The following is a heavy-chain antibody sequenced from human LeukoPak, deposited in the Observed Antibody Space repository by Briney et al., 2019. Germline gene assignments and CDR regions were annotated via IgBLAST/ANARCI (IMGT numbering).Heavy chain of an antibody. D-gene: IGHD3-3*01. Sequence: GGSLRLSCAASGFTFDDYGMSWVRHAPGKGLEWVSGINWNGGSTGYADSVKGRFTISRDNAKNSLYLQMNSLRAEDTALYYCARGTYYDFWSGYSPFDYWGQGTLVTVSS. CDR2: INWNGGST. V-gene: IGHV3-20*04. CDR1: GFTFDDYG. CDR3: ARGTYYDFWSGYSPFDY. J-gene: IGHJ4*02.